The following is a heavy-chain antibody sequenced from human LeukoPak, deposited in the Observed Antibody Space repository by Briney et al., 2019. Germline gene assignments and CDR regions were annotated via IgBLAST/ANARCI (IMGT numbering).Heavy chain of an antibody. V-gene: IGHV1-18*01. J-gene: IGHJ4*02. Sequence: ASVKVSCKASGYTFTSYAMNWVRQAPGQGLEWMGWISAYYGNTNYAQKLQGRVTMTTDTSTSTAYMELRSLRSDDTAVYYCAREETGTTDYWGQGTLVTVSS. CDR3: AREETGTTDY. CDR1: GYTFTSYA. CDR2: ISAYYGNT. D-gene: IGHD1-1*01.